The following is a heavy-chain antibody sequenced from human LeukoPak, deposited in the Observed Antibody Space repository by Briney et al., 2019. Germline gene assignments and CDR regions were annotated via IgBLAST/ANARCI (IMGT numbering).Heavy chain of an antibody. CDR1: GFTFSSYA. Sequence: AGGSLRLSCAASGFTFSSYAMHWVRQAPGKGLEWVAVISYDGSNKYYADSVKGRFTISRDNSKNTLYLQMNSLRAEDTAVYYCAKDKQTYQLLWAPKNAFDIWGQGTMVTVSS. CDR2: ISYDGSNK. CDR3: AKDKQTYQLLWAPKNAFDI. V-gene: IGHV3-30*04. J-gene: IGHJ3*02. D-gene: IGHD2-2*01.